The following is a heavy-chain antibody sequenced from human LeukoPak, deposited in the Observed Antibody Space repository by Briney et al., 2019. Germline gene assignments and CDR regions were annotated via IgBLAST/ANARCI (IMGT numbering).Heavy chain of an antibody. J-gene: IGHJ4*02. D-gene: IGHD4-17*01. CDR3: ASTDYGEPKQLDY. CDR1: GFTFSSYS. CDR2: ISSSGSTI. Sequence: PGGSLRLSCAASGFTFSSYSMNWVRQAPGKGLEWVSYISSSGSTIYYADSVKGRFTISRDNAKNSLYLQMNSLRDEDTAVHYCASTDYGEPKQLDYWGQGTLVTVSS. V-gene: IGHV3-48*02.